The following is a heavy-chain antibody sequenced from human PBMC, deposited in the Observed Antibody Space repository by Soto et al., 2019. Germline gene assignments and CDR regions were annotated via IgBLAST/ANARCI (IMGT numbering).Heavy chain of an antibody. J-gene: IGHJ4*02. V-gene: IGHV4-31*11. D-gene: IGHD3-22*01. CDR3: ARESRYHDSSGYFDL. CDR1: GGSISSGGYS. CDR2: IYYSGST. Sequence: SETLSLTCAVSGGSISSGGYSWSWIRQPPGKGLEWIGYIYYSGSTYYNPSLKSRLTISVDTSNNQFSLNLTSVTAADTAVYYCARESRYHDSSGYFDLWGQGTLVTVSS.